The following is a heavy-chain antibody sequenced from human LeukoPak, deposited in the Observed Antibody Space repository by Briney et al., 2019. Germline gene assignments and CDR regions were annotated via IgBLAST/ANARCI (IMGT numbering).Heavy chain of an antibody. CDR2: IYHSGST. J-gene: IGHJ3*02. Sequence: SQTLSLTCTVSGGSISSGGYYWSRIRQPPGKGLERIGYIYHSGSTYYNPSLKSRVTISVDRSKNQFSLKLSSVTAADTAVYYCARDRVVPAAIIDAFDIWGQGTMVTVSS. CDR1: GGSISSGGYY. V-gene: IGHV4-30-2*01. D-gene: IGHD2-2*01. CDR3: ARDRVVPAAIIDAFDI.